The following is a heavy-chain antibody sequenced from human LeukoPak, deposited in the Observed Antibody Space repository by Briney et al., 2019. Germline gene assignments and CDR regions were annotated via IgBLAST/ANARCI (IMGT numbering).Heavy chain of an antibody. V-gene: IGHV4-34*01. CDR3: ARRYYGSGSYYNPLGY. D-gene: IGHD3-10*01. CDR1: GGSFSGYY. CDR2: INHSGST. J-gene: IGHJ4*02. Sequence: SETLSLTCAVYGGSFSGYYWSWIRQPPGKGLEWIGEINHSGSTNYNPSLKSRVTISVDTSKNQFSLKLSSVTAADPAVYYCARRYYGSGSYYNPLGYWGQGTLVTVSS.